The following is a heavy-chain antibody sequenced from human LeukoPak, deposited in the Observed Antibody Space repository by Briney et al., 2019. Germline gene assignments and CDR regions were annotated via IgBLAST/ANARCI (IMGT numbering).Heavy chain of an antibody. CDR3: AREGYYYDSSGYFRSDY. CDR2: INSDGSST. J-gene: IGHJ4*02. V-gene: IGHV3-74*01. Sequence: GGSLRLSCAASGFTFSTYWMDWVRQAPGKGLVWVSRINSDGSSTSYADSVKGRFTISRDNAKNALYLQMNSLRAEDTAVYYCAREGYYYDSSGYFRSDYWGQGTLVTVSS. CDR1: GFTFSTYW. D-gene: IGHD3-22*01.